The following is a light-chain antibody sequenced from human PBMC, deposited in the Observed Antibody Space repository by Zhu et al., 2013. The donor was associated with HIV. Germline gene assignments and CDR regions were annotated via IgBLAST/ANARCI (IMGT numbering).Light chain of an antibody. CDR1: QSVLYSSNNKNY. CDR2: WAS. CDR3: QQYYSTPYT. V-gene: IGKV4-1*01. J-gene: IGKJ2*01. Sequence: DIVMTQSPDSLAVSLGERATIKCKTSQSVLYSSNNKNYLAWYQHKPGQPPKLLIYWASTRESGVPDRFSGSGSGTDFTLTISSLQAEDVAVYYCQQYYSTPYTFGQGTKLEIK.